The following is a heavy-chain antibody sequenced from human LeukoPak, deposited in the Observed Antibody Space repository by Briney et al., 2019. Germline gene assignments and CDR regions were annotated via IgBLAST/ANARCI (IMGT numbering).Heavy chain of an antibody. CDR3: ARQGWLQRNAFDI. V-gene: IGHV5-51*01. J-gene: IGHJ3*02. D-gene: IGHD5-24*01. CDR1: GYSFTSYW. CDR2: IYPGDSDT. Sequence: GESLKISCKGSGYSFTSYWIGWVRQMPGKGLEWMGIIYPGDSDTRYSPSFQGQVTISADKSISTAYLQWSSLKASDTTMYYCARQGWLQRNAFDIWGQGTMVTVSS.